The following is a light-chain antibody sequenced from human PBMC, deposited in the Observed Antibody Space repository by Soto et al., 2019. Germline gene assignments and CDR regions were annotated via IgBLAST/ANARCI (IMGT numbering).Light chain of an antibody. CDR1: QNIYTY. Sequence: DIQMTRSPSSLSASVGDRVTITCRASQNIYTYLHWYQQKPGKAPNLLIYLASNLQSGVPSRFSGSGSGTDFTLTIASLQPEDFATYYCQHSLDTPRTFGPGTKVEMK. J-gene: IGKJ1*01. CDR2: LAS. V-gene: IGKV1-39*01. CDR3: QHSLDTPRT.